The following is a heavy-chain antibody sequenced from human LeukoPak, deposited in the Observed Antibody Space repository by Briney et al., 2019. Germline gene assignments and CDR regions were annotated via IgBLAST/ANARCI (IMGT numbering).Heavy chain of an antibody. V-gene: IGHV3-21*01. CDR2: ISSSSSYI. CDR1: GFTFSSYS. CDR3: ARVQYYYDSSGYYPSDY. D-gene: IGHD3-22*01. Sequence: GGSLRLSCAASGFTFSSYSMNWVRQAPGKGLEWVSSISSSSSYIYYADSVKGRFTISRDNAKNSLYLQMNSLRAEDTAVYYCARVQYYYDSSGYYPSDYWSQGTLVTVSS. J-gene: IGHJ4*02.